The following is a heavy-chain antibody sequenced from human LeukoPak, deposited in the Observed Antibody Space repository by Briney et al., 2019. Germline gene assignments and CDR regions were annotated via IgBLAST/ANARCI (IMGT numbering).Heavy chain of an antibody. Sequence: PGGSLRLSRAASGFTFSGYTLHWVRQAPGKGLEYVSAISHGGSTHYADSVKGRFTVSGDNSKNTLYLQMDSLRAEDMAVYYCARITMGATSANFYYYFLDAWGKGTTVTVSS. CDR3: ARITMGATSANFYYYFLDA. J-gene: IGHJ6*03. CDR2: ISHGGST. CDR1: GFTFSGYT. D-gene: IGHD3-3*01. V-gene: IGHV3-64*02.